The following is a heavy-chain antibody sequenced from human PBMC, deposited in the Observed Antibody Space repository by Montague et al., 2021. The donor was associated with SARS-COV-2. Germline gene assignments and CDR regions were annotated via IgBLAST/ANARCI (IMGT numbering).Heavy chain of an antibody. J-gene: IGHJ6*02. Sequence: SETLSLTCTASGGSISSYYWSWIRQPPGKGLEWIGYIYYSGSTNYNPSLKSRATISVDTSKNQFSLKLSSVTAADTAVYYCARAIGSMYSSGWYYYYYGMDVWGQGTTVTVSS. CDR3: ARAIGSMYSSGWYYYYYGMDV. V-gene: IGHV4-59*01. D-gene: IGHD6-19*01. CDR1: GGSISSYY. CDR2: IYYSGST.